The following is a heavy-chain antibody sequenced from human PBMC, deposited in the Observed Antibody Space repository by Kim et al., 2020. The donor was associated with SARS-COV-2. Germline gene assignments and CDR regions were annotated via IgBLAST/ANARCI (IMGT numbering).Heavy chain of an antibody. J-gene: IGHJ6*02. V-gene: IGHV3-11*06. Sequence: SVKGRFTISRDKARKSLYLQMNSLGAEETAVYYCARDTTSAAADSYYGMDVWGQGTTVTVSS. CDR3: ARDTTSAAADSYYGMDV. D-gene: IGHD6-13*01.